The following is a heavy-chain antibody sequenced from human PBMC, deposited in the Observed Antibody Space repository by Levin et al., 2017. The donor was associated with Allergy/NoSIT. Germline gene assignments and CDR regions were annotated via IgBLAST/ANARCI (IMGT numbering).Heavy chain of an antibody. J-gene: IGHJ6*03. CDR2: ISYDGSNK. CDR1: GFTFSSYA. V-gene: IGHV3-30-3*01. CDR3: ARGGYGMGNLDSNYYYYYMDV. D-gene: IGHD1-14*01. Sequence: GEPLKISCAASGFTFSSYAMHWVRQAPGKGLEWVAVISYDGSNKYYADSVKGRFTISRDNSKNTLYLQMNSLRAEDTAVYYCARGGYGMGNLDSNYYYYYMDVWGKGTTVTVSS.